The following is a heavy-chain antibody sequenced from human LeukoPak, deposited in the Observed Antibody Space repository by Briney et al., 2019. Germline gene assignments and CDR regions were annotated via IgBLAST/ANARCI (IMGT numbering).Heavy chain of an antibody. J-gene: IGHJ5*02. CDR2: IIPILGIA. CDR3: ARGRTRCSSTSCYGNWFDP. V-gene: IGHV1-69*04. Sequence: SVKVSCEASGGTFSSYAISWVRQAPGQGLEWMGRIIPILGIANYAQKFQGRVTITADKSTSTAYMELSSLRSEDTAVYYCARGRTRCSSTSCYGNWFDPWGQGTLVTVSS. D-gene: IGHD2-2*01. CDR1: GGTFSSYA.